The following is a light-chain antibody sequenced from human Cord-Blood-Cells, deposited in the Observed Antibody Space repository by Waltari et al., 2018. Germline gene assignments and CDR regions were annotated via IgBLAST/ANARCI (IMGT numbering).Light chain of an antibody. J-gene: IGLJ3*02. V-gene: IGLV2-14*01. CDR3: SSYTSSSTWV. CDR1: SSDVGGYNY. CDR2: DVS. Sequence: QSALTQPASVSGSPGQSITISCTGTSSDVGGYNYVSWYQQHPGKAPKLMIYDVSKRPSGVSNRFSGSKSGTTASLTISGLQAEDDADYYCSSYTSSSTWVFGGGTKLTVL.